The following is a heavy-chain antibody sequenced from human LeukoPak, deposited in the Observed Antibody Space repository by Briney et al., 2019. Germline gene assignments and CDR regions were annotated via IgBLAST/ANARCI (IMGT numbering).Heavy chain of an antibody. D-gene: IGHD3-10*01. CDR2: INPSGGST. J-gene: IGHJ4*02. Sequence: GASVKVSCKASGYTFTSYYMHWVRQAPGQGLEWMGIINPSGGSTSYAQKFQGRVTMTRDTSTSTVYMELSSLRSEDTAVYYCARDSLGWFGELSPLDYWGQGTLVTVSS. V-gene: IGHV1-46*01. CDR1: GYTFTSYY. CDR3: ARDSLGWFGELSPLDY.